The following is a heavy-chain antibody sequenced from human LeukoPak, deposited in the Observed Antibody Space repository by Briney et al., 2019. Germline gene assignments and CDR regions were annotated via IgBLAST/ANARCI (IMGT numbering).Heavy chain of an antibody. CDR1: GFTFSSYS. V-gene: IGHV3-48*04. CDR2: ISSSGSTI. CDR3: ARDPYGDYANWFDP. D-gene: IGHD4-17*01. Sequence: GGSLRLSCAASGFTFSSYSMNWVRQAPGKGLEWVSYISSSGSTIYYADSVKGRFTISRDNAKNSLYLQMNSLGAEDTAVYYCARDPYGDYANWFDPWGQGTLVTVSS. J-gene: IGHJ5*02.